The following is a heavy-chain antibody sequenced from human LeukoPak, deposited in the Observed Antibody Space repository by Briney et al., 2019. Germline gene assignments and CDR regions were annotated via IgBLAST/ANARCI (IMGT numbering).Heavy chain of an antibody. J-gene: IGHJ4*02. CDR3: ARGKVVTAGQFGY. CDR2: IIPILGIA. D-gene: IGHD2-21*02. V-gene: IGHV1-69*04. CDR1: GGTFSSYA. Sequence: VASVKVSCKASGGTFSSYAISWVRQAPGQGLEWMGRIIPILGIANYEQKFQGRVTITADKSTSTAYMELSSLRSEDTAVYYCARGKVVTAGQFGYWGQGTLVTVSS.